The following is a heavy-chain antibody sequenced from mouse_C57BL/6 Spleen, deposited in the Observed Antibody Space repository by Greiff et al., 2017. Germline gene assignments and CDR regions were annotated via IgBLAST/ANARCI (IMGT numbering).Heavy chain of an antibody. CDR3: SRGGYYFGWSYSYAKGF. Sequence: EVMLVESGGGLVQPGGSLKLSCAASGFTFSDYYMYWVRQTPEKRLEWVAYISNGGGSTYYPDTVKGRFTISRDNAKNTLYLQMSRLKSEDTTMYYRSRGGYYFGWSYSYAKGFRGQGTSVTVSS. J-gene: IGHJ4*01. D-gene: IGHD1-1*01. V-gene: IGHV5-12*01. CDR1: GFTFSDYY. CDR2: ISNGGGST.